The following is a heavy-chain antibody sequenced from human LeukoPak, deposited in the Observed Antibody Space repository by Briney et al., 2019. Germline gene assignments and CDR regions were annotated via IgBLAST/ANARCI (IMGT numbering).Heavy chain of an antibody. CDR1: GFTFGSYG. V-gene: IGHV3-23*01. CDR2: FSGNFNTT. D-gene: IGHD6-13*01. J-gene: IGHJ5*02. CDR3: AKVPTLLAAAGRASGWFDP. Sequence: PGGTLRLSCEASGFTFGSYGMSWVRQAPGKGLEWVSGFSGNFNTTYYAASVEGRFTISRDNSKNTLYLQMNSLRAEDTAVYYCAKVPTLLAAAGRASGWFDPWGQGTLVTVSS.